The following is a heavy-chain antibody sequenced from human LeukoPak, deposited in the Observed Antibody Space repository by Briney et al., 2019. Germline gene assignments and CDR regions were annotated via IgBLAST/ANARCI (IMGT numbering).Heavy chain of an antibody. Sequence: SETLSLTCTVSGGSISSLHWNWIRQPAGEGLEWIGRSYVSGNTYYNPSLKSRVTISVDRSKNQFSLRLSSVTAADTAVYYCARYVHSSSWPTFDYWGQGTLVTVSS. CDR1: GGSISSLH. V-gene: IGHV4-4*07. J-gene: IGHJ4*02. CDR3: ARYVHSSSWPTFDY. D-gene: IGHD6-13*01. CDR2: SYVSGNT.